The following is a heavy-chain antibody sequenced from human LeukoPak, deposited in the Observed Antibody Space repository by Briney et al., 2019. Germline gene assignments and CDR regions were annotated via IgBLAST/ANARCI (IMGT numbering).Heavy chain of an antibody. J-gene: IGHJ4*02. D-gene: IGHD3-3*01. V-gene: IGHV4-61*02. Sequence: SETLSLTCTVSGGTISSGSYYWSWIRQPAGKGLEWIGRIYTSGSTNYNPSLKSRVTISVDTSKNQFSLKLSSVTAADTAVYYCARITILGSTPDYWGQGTLVTVSS. CDR3: ARITILGSTPDY. CDR1: GGTISSGSYY. CDR2: IYTSGST.